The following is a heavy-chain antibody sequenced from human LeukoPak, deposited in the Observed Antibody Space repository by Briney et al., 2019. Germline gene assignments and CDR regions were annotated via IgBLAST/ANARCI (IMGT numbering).Heavy chain of an antibody. CDR1: GFTFDDYG. CDR3: ARRLRRNYFDY. CDR2: INWNCGST. V-gene: IGHV3-20*04. Sequence: GGSLRLSCAASGFTFDDYGMSWFRQAPGKGLEWVSGINWNCGSTVYADSVKGRFTISRDNAKNSLYLQMNSLRAEDTAVYYCARRLRRNYFDYWGQGTLVTVSS. D-gene: IGHD4-17*01. J-gene: IGHJ4*02.